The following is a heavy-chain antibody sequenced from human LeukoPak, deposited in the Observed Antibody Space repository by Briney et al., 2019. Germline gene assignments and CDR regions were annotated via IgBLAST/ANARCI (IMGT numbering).Heavy chain of an antibody. V-gene: IGHV3-53*01. J-gene: IGHJ4*02. CDR1: GFTVSTNY. Sequence: GGSLRLSCAASGFTVSTNYMSWVRQAPGKGLEWVSVIYSGGSTYYADSVKGRFTISRDNSKNTLYLQMNSLRAEDTAMYYCARDLGGNSFDYWGQGTLVTVSS. D-gene: IGHD4-23*01. CDR3: ARDLGGNSFDY. CDR2: IYSGGST.